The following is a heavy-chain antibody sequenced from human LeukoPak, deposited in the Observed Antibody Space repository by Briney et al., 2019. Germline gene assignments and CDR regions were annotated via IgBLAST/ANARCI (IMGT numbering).Heavy chain of an antibody. CDR2: ISTYNGNT. J-gene: IGHJ4*02. CDR3: ARDYDSSGYWVY. V-gene: IGHV1-18*01. CDR1: GYTFTSYG. D-gene: IGHD3-22*01. Sequence: ASVKVSCKASGYTFTSYGISWVRQAPGQGLEWMGWISTYNGNTNYAQKLQGRVTMTTDTSTTTTYMEPRSLRSDDTAVYYCARDYDSSGYWVYWGQGTLVTVSS.